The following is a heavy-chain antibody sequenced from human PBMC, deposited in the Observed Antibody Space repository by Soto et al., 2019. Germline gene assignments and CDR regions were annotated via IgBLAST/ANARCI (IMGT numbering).Heavy chain of an antibody. D-gene: IGHD4-4*01. CDR2: LYDLDGT. V-gene: IGHV3-53*01. CDR1: GLTVSGKKY. Sequence: DVQLVESGGGLIQPGGSLRLSCAAFGLTVSGKKYMAWVRQAPGKGLEWVSALYDLDGTYYADYVKGRFTTSGDSSKTIVYLQMNSLRPDYTAVYYCASWHLQEHAYDVWGQGTTVTVSS. CDR3: ASWHLQEHAYDV. J-gene: IGHJ3*01.